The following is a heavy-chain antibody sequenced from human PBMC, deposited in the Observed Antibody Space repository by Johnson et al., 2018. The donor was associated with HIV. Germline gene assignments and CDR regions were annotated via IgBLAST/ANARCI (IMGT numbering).Heavy chain of an antibody. CDR2: MSFDGSGGST. Sequence: VQLVESGGGLIKPGGSLRLSCAAPGFTFSNAWMSWVRQAPGKGLEWVALMSFDGSGGSTHYADSVKGRFTISRDNSKNTLYLQMNSLRAEDTAVYYCAVVTEIVVVPAATSDDAFDIWGQGTMVTVSS. D-gene: IGHD2-2*01. J-gene: IGHJ3*02. CDR3: AVVTEIVVVPAATSDDAFDI. V-gene: IGHV3-23*04. CDR1: GFTFSNAW.